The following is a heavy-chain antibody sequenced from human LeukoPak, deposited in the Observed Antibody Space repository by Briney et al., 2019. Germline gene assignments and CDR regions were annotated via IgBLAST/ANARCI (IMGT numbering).Heavy chain of an antibody. CDR3: AKDAYYDFWSGYWEGYYYYYGMDV. V-gene: IGHV3-23*01. CDR2: IRGGGGSK. D-gene: IGHD3-3*01. J-gene: IGHJ6*02. Sequence: GGSLRLSCAASGFTFSSYAMNWVRQAPGKGLEWVSAIRGGGGSKYYADSVKGRFTISRDNSKNTLYLQMNSLRAEDTAVYYCAKDAYYDFWSGYWEGYYYYYGMDVWGQGTTVTVSS. CDR1: GFTFSSYA.